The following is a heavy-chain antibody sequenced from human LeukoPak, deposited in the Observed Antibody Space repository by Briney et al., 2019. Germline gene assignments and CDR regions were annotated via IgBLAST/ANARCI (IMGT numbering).Heavy chain of an antibody. Sequence: PGGSLRLSCAASGFTFSSYWMSWVRQSPGKGLEWVANINQDGSENHYVDAVKGRFTISRDNAKNSVFVQMNGLRVEDTAVYYCVRAVGSSWSDFWGQGTLVTVSS. CDR1: GFTFSSYW. J-gene: IGHJ4*02. V-gene: IGHV3-7*01. CDR3: VRAVGSSWSDF. D-gene: IGHD6-13*01. CDR2: INQDGSEN.